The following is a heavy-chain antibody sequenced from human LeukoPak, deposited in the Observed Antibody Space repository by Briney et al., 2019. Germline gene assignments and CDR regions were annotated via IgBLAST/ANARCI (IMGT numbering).Heavy chain of an antibody. J-gene: IGHJ6*03. D-gene: IGHD2-8*01. V-gene: IGHV4-59*01. Sequence: SETLSLTCTVSGGSISSYYWSWIRQPPGKGLEWIGYIYYSGSTNYNPSLKSRVTISVDTSKNQFSLKLSSVTAADTAVYYCARVQGVTPTQVYYYYYYMDVWGKGTTVTVSS. CDR2: IYYSGST. CDR1: GGSISSYY. CDR3: ARVQGVTPTQVYYYYYYMDV.